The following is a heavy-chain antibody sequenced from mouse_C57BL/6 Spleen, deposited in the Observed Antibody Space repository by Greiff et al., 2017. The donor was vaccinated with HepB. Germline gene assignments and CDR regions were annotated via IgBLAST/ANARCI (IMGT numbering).Heavy chain of an antibody. Sequence: EVKLVESGGGLVKPGGSLKLSCAASGFTFSSYAMSWVRQTPEKRLEWVATISDGGSYTYYPDNVKGRFTISRDNAKNNLYLQMSHLKSEDTAMYYCARDYDYDGSYFDYWGQGTTLTVSS. V-gene: IGHV5-4*01. D-gene: IGHD2-4*01. J-gene: IGHJ2*01. CDR3: ARDYDYDGSYFDY. CDR2: ISDGGSYT. CDR1: GFTFSSYA.